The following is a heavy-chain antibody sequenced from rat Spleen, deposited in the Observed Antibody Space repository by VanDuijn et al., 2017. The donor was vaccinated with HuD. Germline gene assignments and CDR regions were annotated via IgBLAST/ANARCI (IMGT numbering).Heavy chain of an antibody. V-gene: IGHV5-25*01. CDR1: GFTFSSFA. D-gene: IGHD1-11*01. Sequence: EVQLVESGGGLVQPGRSLKLSCAASGFTFSSFAMAWVRQAPKKGLEWVATITSGGSNTYYPDTVKGRFTISRDNAKSTLYLQMESLRSEDTATYYCAKQEDGDWFAYWGQGTLVTVSS. CDR3: AKQEDGDWFAY. CDR2: ITSGGSNT. J-gene: IGHJ3*01.